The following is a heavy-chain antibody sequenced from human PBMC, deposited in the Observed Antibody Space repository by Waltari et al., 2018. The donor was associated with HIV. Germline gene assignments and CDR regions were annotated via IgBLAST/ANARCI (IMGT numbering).Heavy chain of an antibody. D-gene: IGHD3-10*01. CDR3: ARDDLNVRRAFDI. J-gene: IGHJ3*02. V-gene: IGHV3-48*03. Sequence: EQLVESGGGLVRPGGSLRLSCVASGFPFFPYEVNWVRQAPGKGLEWISYINSNSGTIHYADSVKDRFTVSRDNAKSSLYLQMRNLTGEDTAVYYCARDDLNVRRAFDIWGQGTMVTVSS. CDR1: GFPFFPYE. CDR2: INSNSGTI.